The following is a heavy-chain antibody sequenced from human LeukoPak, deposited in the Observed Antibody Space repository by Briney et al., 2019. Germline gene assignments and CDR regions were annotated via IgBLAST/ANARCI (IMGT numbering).Heavy chain of an antibody. J-gene: IGHJ4*02. D-gene: IGHD1-14*01. CDR2: INHSGST. Sequence: SETLSLTCAVYGGSFSGYYWSWIRQPPGKGLEWIGEINHSGSTNYNPSLESRVTISVDTSKNQFSLKLSSVTAADTAVYYCARGSGLKDYWGQGTLVTVSS. V-gene: IGHV4-34*01. CDR3: ARGSGLKDY. CDR1: GGSFSGYY.